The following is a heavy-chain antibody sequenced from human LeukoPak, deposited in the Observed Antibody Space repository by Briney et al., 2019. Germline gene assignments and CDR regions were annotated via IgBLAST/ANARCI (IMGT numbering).Heavy chain of an antibody. Sequence: SVKVSCKASGGTFSSYAISWVRQAPGQGLEWMGGIIPIFGTANYAQKFQGRVTITTDESTSTAYMELSSLRSEDTAVYYCARFEGYESDWFDPWGQGTLVTVSS. V-gene: IGHV1-69*05. CDR1: GGTFSSYA. CDR2: IIPIFGTA. D-gene: IGHD5-12*01. CDR3: ARFEGYESDWFDP. J-gene: IGHJ5*02.